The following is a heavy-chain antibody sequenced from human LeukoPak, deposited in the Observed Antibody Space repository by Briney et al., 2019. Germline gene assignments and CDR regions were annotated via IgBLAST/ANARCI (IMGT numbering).Heavy chain of an antibody. CDR2: MYHSGTT. D-gene: IGHD3-10*01. J-gene: IGHJ6*03. CDR3: ARGELWFAEVGQPIYYMDV. CDR1: GDSISSSKW. Sequence: SETLSLTCAVSGDSISSSKWWTWVRRAPGKGLEWIGEMYHSGTTNFNPSLKSRVTISLDKSKNQFSLKLTSVTATDTAVYFCARGELWFAEVGQPIYYMDVWGKGTTVTVSS. V-gene: IGHV4-4*02.